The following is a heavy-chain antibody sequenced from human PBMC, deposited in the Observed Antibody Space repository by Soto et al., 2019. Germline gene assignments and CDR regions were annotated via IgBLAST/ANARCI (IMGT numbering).Heavy chain of an antibody. D-gene: IGHD3-10*01. CDR3: ARDRGYDAHDYYYNAMDV. CDR1: GFTFRTYT. V-gene: IGHV3-21*01. CDR2: IRGFSPYT. J-gene: IGHJ1*01. Sequence: EVQLVESGGGLVKPGGSLRLSCISSGFTFRTYTMNWVRQAPGKGLEWVSGIRGFSPYTFYAESVKGRFTISRDNAKNSLYLQMNSLRAEDTAVYYCARDRGYDAHDYYYNAMDVWGQGTLVTVSS.